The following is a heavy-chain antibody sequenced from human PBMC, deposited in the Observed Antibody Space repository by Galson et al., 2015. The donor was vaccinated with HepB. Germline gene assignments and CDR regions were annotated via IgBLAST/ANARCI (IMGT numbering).Heavy chain of an antibody. CDR2: ISYTGTT. Sequence: TLSLTCTVSGGSISSNSYYWDWVRQPPGKGLEWIGSISYTGTTYYNPSLKSRVTISVDTSKNQFSLKLSSVTAADTAVYYCARERGYSSTWRFDYWGQGALVTVSS. CDR1: GGSISSNSYY. CDR3: ARERGYSSTWRFDY. J-gene: IGHJ4*02. V-gene: IGHV4-39*07. D-gene: IGHD6-13*01.